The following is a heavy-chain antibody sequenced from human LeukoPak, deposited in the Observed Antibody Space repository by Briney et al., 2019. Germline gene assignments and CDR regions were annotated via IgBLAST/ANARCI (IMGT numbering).Heavy chain of an antibody. CDR1: GYTFTSYY. D-gene: IGHD3-3*02. CDR2: INPNSGGT. CDR3: ARDRAPVSMPEY. J-gene: IGHJ4*02. Sequence: GASVKVSCKASGYTFTSYYMHWVRQAPGQELEWMGWINPNSGGTNYAQKFQGRVTMTRDTSISTAYMELSRLRSDDTAVYYCARDRAPVSMPEYWGQGTLVTVSS. V-gene: IGHV1-2*02.